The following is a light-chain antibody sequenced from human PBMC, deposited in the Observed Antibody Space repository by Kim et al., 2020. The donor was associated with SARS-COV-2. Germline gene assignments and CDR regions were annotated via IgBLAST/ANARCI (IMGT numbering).Light chain of an antibody. CDR2: GAS. V-gene: IGKV3-15*01. CDR1: QSISTN. CDR3: QQYSEWPQ. J-gene: IGKJ2*01. Sequence: EVVMTQSPALLSVSPGEGATLSCRATQSISTNLAWYQHKPGQAPRLLIYGASTRATGVPARFSGSGSGTEFTLSISSLQPEDFAVYYCQQYSEWPQLGQGTKLEI.